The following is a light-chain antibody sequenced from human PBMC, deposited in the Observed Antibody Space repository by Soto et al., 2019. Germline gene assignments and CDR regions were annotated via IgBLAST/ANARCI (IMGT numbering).Light chain of an antibody. CDR3: QQYSTSPRT. Sequence: EIVLTQSPGTLSLSPGERATLSCRASQIVSSRYLAWYQQKPGQAPRLLIYGASSRATGIPDRFSGSGSGTDFTLTISRLEPEDFAVYYCQQYSTSPRTFGQGTKVDIK. CDR2: GAS. CDR1: QIVSSRY. V-gene: IGKV3-20*01. J-gene: IGKJ1*01.